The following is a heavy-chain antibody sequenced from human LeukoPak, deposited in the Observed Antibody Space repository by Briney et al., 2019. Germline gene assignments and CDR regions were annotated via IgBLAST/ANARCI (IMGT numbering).Heavy chain of an antibody. CDR3: AKDAIAAAGNVY. CDR1: GFTFDDYA. J-gene: IGHJ4*02. Sequence: GRSLRLSCAASGFTFDDYAMHWVRQAPGKGLEWVSGISWNSGSIGYADSVKGRFTISRDSAKNSLYLQMNSLRAEDTALYYCAKDAIAAAGNVYWGQGTLVTVSS. CDR2: ISWNSGSI. V-gene: IGHV3-9*01. D-gene: IGHD6-13*01.